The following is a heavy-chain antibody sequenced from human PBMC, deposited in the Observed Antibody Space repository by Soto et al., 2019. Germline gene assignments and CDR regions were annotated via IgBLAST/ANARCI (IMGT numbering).Heavy chain of an antibody. CDR1: GFTFSNAW. D-gene: IGHD3-3*01. CDR3: TTDWSQYYDFWSGYYTVSSDYGMDV. J-gene: IGHJ6*02. Sequence: VQLVESGGGLVKPGGSLRLSCAASGFTFSNAWMSWVRQAPGKGLEWVGRIKSKTDGGTTDYAAPVKGRFTISRDDSKNTLYLQMNSLKTEDTAVYYCTTDWSQYYDFWSGYYTVSSDYGMDVWGQGTTVTVSS. CDR2: IKSKTDGGTT. V-gene: IGHV3-15*01.